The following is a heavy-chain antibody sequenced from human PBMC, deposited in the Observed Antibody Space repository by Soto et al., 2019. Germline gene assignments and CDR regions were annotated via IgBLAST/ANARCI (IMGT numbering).Heavy chain of an antibody. J-gene: IGHJ4*02. D-gene: IGHD2-2*01. CDR1: GGSISSGAYY. CDR2: IYHSGNT. CDR3: ARDASTTWHYLDY. V-gene: IGHV4-31*03. Sequence: QVQLQESGPGLVKPSQTLSLTCTVSGGSISSGAYYWSWIRQHPEKGLEWIGHIYHSGNTYYNPSLESRVTISVDTSKNQFSLKLSSVTAADTAVYYCARDASTTWHYLDYWGQGTLVTVFS.